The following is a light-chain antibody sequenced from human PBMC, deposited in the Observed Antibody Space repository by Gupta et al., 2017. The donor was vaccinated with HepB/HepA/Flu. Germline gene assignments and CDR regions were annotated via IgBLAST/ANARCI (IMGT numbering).Light chain of an antibody. CDR3: GQGTHWHT. J-gene: IGKJ4*01. Sequence: DVVLTQSPLSLPVTLGQPASISCRSSQSLVFSDGNTFLHWFQQRPGQSPRRLLYQVSKRDSGVPERFSGSGSGTDFTLRTSRGEAEDVAIYYGGQGTHWHTFGGGTKVEIK. CDR1: QSLVFSDGNTF. CDR2: QVS. V-gene: IGKV2-30*01.